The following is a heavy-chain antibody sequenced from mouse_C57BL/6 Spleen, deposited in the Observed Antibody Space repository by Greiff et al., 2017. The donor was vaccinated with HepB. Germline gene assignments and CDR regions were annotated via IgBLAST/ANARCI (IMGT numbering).Heavy chain of an antibody. CDR2: IYPRSGNT. CDR3: ARGDYGAWFAY. Sequence: VQLQQSGAELARPGASVKLSCTASGYTFTSYGISWVKQRTGQGLEWIGEIYPRSGNTYYNEKFKGKATLTADKSSSTAYMELRSLTSEDSAVYFCARGDYGAWFAYWGQGTLVTVSA. J-gene: IGHJ3*01. V-gene: IGHV1-81*01. CDR1: GYTFTSYG. D-gene: IGHD1-1*02.